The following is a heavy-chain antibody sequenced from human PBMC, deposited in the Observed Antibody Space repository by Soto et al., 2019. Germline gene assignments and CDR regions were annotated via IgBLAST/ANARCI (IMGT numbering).Heavy chain of an antibody. V-gene: IGHV3-30*18. CDR3: VKDYYGDYDPSQYFYYGMDV. Sequence: PGGSLRLSCAGSGFTLDSYGMHWVRQAPGKGPEWVAVISHDGSTTYYGDSVRGRFTISRDNSKSTVFLQMNSLRADDTAVYFCVKDYYGDYDPSQYFYYGMDVWGQGTTVTVSS. CDR1: GFTLDSYG. J-gene: IGHJ6*02. CDR2: ISHDGSTT. D-gene: IGHD4-17*01.